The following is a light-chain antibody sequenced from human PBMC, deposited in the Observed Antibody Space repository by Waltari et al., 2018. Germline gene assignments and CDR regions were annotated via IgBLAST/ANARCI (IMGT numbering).Light chain of an antibody. CDR3: QQHYGFPLT. Sequence: DIVMTQSPDSLAVSLGERATINCQSTQSLLSSSNNRDYLAWFQQKPGQPPKLLISWASTRESGVPDRFSGSGSGTDFTLTISSLQTEDVAVYYCQQHYGFPLTFGGGTRVEIK. CDR2: WAS. J-gene: IGKJ4*01. V-gene: IGKV4-1*01. CDR1: QSLLSSSNNRDY.